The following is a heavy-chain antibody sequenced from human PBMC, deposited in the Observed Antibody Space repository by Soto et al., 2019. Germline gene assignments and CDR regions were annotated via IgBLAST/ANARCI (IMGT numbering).Heavy chain of an antibody. CDR3: ARMCSGSFIEPATAWAGSIDY. V-gene: IGHV4-34*01. CDR2: INHSGST. D-gene: IGHD6-13*01. Sequence: SENLSLTCAVYGGFFSGYYWSWIRQPPGKGLEWIGEINHSGSTNYNPSLKSRVTISVDTSKNQFSLKLSSVTAADTAVYYCARMCSGSFIEPATAWAGSIDYWCQGTLRTGS. CDR1: GGFFSGYY. J-gene: IGHJ4*02.